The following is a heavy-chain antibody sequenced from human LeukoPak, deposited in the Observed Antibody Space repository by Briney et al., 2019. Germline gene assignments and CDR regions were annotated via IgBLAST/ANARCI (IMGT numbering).Heavy chain of an antibody. CDR2: IYHSGST. Sequence: SETLSLTCTVPGYSISSGYYWGWIRQPPGKGLEWIGSIYHSGSTYYNPSLKSRVTISVDTSKNQFSLKLSSVTAADTAVYYCASHSRFLEWLLPHDYWGQGTLVTVSS. V-gene: IGHV4-38-2*02. CDR1: GYSISSGYY. CDR3: ASHSRFLEWLLPHDY. D-gene: IGHD3-3*01. J-gene: IGHJ4*02.